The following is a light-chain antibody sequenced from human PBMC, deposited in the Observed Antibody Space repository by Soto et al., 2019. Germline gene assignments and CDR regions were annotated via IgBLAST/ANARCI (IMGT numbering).Light chain of an antibody. J-gene: IGKJ1*01. CDR2: GAS. Sequence: IVLTQSPVPLSVSPGERATLSCRASQSVSNNLAWYQQKPGQAPRLLIHGASTRATGIPARFSGSGSGTEFTLTISSLQSEDFAIYYCQRQSNWPRTFGQGTKV. CDR3: QRQSNWPRT. CDR1: QSVSNN. V-gene: IGKV3-15*01.